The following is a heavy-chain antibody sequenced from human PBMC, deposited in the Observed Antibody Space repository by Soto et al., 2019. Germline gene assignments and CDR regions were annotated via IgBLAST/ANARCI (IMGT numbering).Heavy chain of an antibody. CDR3: ARGGEHYDFWSGYYTRYWFDP. CDR2: MNPNSGNT. Sequence: ASVKVSCKASGYTFTSYDINWVRQATGQGLEWMGWMNPNSGNTGYAQKFQGRVTMTRNTSISTAYMELSSLRSEDTAVYYCARGGEHYDFWSGYYTRYWFDPWGQGTLVTVSS. V-gene: IGHV1-8*01. J-gene: IGHJ5*02. D-gene: IGHD3-3*01. CDR1: GYTFTSYD.